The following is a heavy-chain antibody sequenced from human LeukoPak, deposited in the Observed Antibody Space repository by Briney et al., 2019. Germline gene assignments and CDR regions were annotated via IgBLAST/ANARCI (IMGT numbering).Heavy chain of an antibody. Sequence: PSETLSLTCTVSGGSISSYYWSWIRQPPGKGLEWIGYIYYSGSTNYNPSLKSRFTISVDTSKNQFSLKLSSVTAADTAVYYCARGYYGDHFDYWGQGTLVTVSS. CDR1: GGSISSYY. J-gene: IGHJ4*02. CDR3: ARGYYGDHFDY. V-gene: IGHV4-59*01. CDR2: IYYSGST. D-gene: IGHD4-17*01.